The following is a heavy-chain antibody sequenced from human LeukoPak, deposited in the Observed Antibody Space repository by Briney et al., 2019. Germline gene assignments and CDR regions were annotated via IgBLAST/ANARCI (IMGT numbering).Heavy chain of an antibody. V-gene: IGHV4-4*07. CDR1: GGSISSYY. CDR3: ARDLYCSGGSCDVPFDY. CDR2: IYTSGST. Sequence: SETLSLTCTVSGGSISSYYWSWIRQPAGKGLEWIGRIYTSGSTNYNPSLKSRVTMSVDTSKNQFSLKLSSVTAADTAVYYCARDLYCSGGSCDVPFDYWGQGTLVTASS. J-gene: IGHJ4*02. D-gene: IGHD2-15*01.